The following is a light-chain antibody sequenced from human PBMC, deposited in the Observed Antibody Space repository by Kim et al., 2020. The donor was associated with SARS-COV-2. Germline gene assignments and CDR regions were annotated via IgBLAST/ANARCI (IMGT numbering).Light chain of an antibody. CDR1: KLGDKH. Sequence: SYELTQPPSVSVSPGQTASITCSGDKLGDKHACWYQQKPGQSPVLVIYQDNKRPPGIPERFSGSNSGNTATLTISGPQAMDEADYYCQAWDTSTTYVFGT. CDR2: QDN. CDR3: QAWDTSTTYV. V-gene: IGLV3-1*01. J-gene: IGLJ1*01.